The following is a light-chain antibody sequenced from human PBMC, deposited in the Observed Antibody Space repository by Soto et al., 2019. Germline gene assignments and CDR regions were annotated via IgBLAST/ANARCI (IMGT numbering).Light chain of an antibody. J-gene: IGLJ1*01. V-gene: IGLV2-14*03. CDR3: QSYDISLHNYV. Sequence: QSALTQPASVSGSPGQSITISCTETSSDVGEYKYVSWYQQHPGTAPKLIIYDVSNRPSGVSNRFSGSKSGSTASLTISGLQAEDEADYYCQSYDISLHNYVFGTGTKVTV. CDR1: SSDVGEYKY. CDR2: DVS.